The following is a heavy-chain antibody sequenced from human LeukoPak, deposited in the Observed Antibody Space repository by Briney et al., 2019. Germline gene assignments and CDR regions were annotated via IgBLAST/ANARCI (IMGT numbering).Heavy chain of an antibody. CDR3: ARDRTYYYDSSGTFDY. J-gene: IGHJ4*02. V-gene: IGHV3-30*03. D-gene: IGHD3-22*01. Sequence: PGGSLRLSCEVSGFTFSNYGMHWVRQAAGKGLEWVSLISDDGSNTHYVDSVKGRFTISRDNAKNSLYLQMNSLRAEDTAVYYCARDRTYYYDSSGTFDYWGQGTLVTVSS. CDR2: ISDDGSNT. CDR1: GFTFSNYG.